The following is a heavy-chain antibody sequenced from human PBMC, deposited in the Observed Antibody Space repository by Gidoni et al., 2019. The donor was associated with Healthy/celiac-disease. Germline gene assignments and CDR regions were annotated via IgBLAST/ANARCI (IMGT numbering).Heavy chain of an antibody. J-gene: IGHJ4*02. CDR3: AKDMVTIAASNVFDY. Sequence: EVQLLESGGGVVQPGGSLRLSFAASDFPFISYAMSWVRQAPGKGLEWVSAISGSGGSTYYADSVKGRFTISRDNSKNTLYLQMNSLRAEDTAVYYCAKDMVTIAASNVFDYWGQGTLVTVSS. CDR2: ISGSGGST. CDR1: DFPFISYA. V-gene: IGHV3-23*01. D-gene: IGHD6-6*01.